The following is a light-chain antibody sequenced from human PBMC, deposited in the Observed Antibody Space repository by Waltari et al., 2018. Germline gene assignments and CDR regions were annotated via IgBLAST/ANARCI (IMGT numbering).Light chain of an antibody. V-gene: IGLV2-14*01. CDR2: EVS. Sequence: QSALTQPASVSGSPGHSITISCTGTSSDVGAYDYVSWYQQYPGKAPKLVIFEVSNRPAGASIRFSGSKSGSTASLTISGLLPEDEADYYCSSFTTSSTQVFGTGTKVTVL. CDR3: SSFTTSSTQV. CDR1: SSDVGAYDY. J-gene: IGLJ1*01.